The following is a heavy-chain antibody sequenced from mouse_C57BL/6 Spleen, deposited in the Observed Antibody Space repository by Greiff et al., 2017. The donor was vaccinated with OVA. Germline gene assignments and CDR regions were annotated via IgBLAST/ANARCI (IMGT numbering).Heavy chain of an antibody. J-gene: IGHJ3*01. D-gene: IGHD1-1*01. CDR1: GYTFTDYY. V-gene: IGHV1-26*01. Sequence: VQLQQSGPELVKPGASVKISCKASGYTFTDYYMNWVKQSHGKSLEWIGDINPNNGGTSYNQKFKGKATLTVDKSSSTAYMELRSLTSEDSAVYYCAREGHYDGSSFRFAYWGQGTLVTVSA. CDR2: INPNNGGT. CDR3: AREGHYDGSSFRFAY.